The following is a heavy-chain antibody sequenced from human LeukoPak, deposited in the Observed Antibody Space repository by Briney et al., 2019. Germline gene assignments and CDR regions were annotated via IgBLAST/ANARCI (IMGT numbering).Heavy chain of an antibody. V-gene: IGHV1-58*02. CDR3: AADDWLVP. Sequence: SVKVSCKASGYTFTSYGISWVRQAPGQGLEWIGWIVVGSGNTNYAQKFQERVTITRDMSTSTAYMELSSLRSEDTAVYYCAADDWLVPWGQGTLVTVSS. J-gene: IGHJ4*02. CDR2: IVVGSGNT. CDR1: GYTFTSYG. D-gene: IGHD6-19*01.